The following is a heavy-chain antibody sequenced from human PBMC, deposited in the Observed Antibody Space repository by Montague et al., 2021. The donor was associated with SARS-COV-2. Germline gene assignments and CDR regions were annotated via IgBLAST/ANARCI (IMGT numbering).Heavy chain of an antibody. D-gene: IGHD3-3*01. J-gene: IGHJ6*03. CDR1: NGSFSSYY. Sequence: SETLSLTCAVFNGSFSSYYWSWIRQPAGKGLEWIGRIYTSGSTNYNPSLKSRVTMSVDTSKNQFSLKLSSVTAADTAVYYCAREGGITISGVVIGSPYYYYMDVWGKGTTVTVSS. V-gene: IGHV4-4*07. CDR2: IYTSGST. CDR3: AREGGITISGVVIGSPYYYYMDV.